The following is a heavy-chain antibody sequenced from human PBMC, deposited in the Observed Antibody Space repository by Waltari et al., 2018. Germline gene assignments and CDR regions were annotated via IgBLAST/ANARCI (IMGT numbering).Heavy chain of an antibody. CDR1: GFACSSFW. CDR2: LNMDGRAT. J-gene: IGHJ3*02. Sequence: EGQLVAYGGGLVLTGGSLKLYCAAYGFACSSFWMHWVRQVPGHGLVVVSRLNMDGRATSYADSVRALFTVSRDNAKNMVYLQMKSLRAEDTAIYYCTRDSPSWICGQGTMVSVSS. CDR3: TRDSPSWI. V-gene: IGHV3-74*01.